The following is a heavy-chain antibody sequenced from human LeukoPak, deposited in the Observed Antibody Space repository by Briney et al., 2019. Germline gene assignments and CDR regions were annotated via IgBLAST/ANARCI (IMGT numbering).Heavy chain of an antibody. CDR3: ARDYPRYLGWFDP. CDR1: GGTFSSYA. CDR2: IIPIFGTA. V-gene: IGHV1-69*06. D-gene: IGHD3-9*01. J-gene: IGHJ5*02. Sequence: SVKVSCKASGGTFSSYAISWVRQAPGPGLEWMGGIIPIFGTANYAQKFQGRVTITADKSTSTAYMELSSLRSEDTAVYYCARDYPRYLGWFDPWGQGTLVTVPS.